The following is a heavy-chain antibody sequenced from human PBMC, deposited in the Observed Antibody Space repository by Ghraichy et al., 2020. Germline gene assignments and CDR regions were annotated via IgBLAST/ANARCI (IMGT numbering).Heavy chain of an antibody. CDR3: VRAYCSGGSCYSWFDY. Sequence: GGSLRLSCAASGFTFSNYWMYWVRQAPGKGLVWVSRIKSDGSSTTYADSVKGRFTISRDNAKNTLYLQMNSLRAEDTAVYYCVRAYCSGGSCYSWFDYWGQGALVTVSS. J-gene: IGHJ4*02. D-gene: IGHD2-15*01. CDR2: IKSDGSST. V-gene: IGHV3-74*01. CDR1: GFTFSNYW.